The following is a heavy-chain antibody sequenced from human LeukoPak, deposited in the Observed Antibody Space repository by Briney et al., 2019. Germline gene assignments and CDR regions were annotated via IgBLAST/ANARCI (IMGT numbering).Heavy chain of an antibody. CDR2: ISAYNGNT. J-gene: IGHJ5*02. CDR1: GYTFTSYG. Sequence: ASVKVSCKASGYTFTSYGISWVRQAPGQGLEWMGWISAYNGNTNYAQKLQGRVTMATDTSTSTAYMELRSLRSDDTAVYYCARDRGFWSGYYNWFDPWGQGTLVTVSS. CDR3: ARDRGFWSGYYNWFDP. V-gene: IGHV1-18*01. D-gene: IGHD3-3*01.